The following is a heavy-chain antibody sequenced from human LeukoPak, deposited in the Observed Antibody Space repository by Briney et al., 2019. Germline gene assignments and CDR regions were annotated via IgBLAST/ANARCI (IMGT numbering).Heavy chain of an antibody. CDR3: ARDSDIVVVPAAIPDYYYYGMDV. J-gene: IGHJ6*02. CDR2: INAYNGNT. CDR1: GYTFTSYG. D-gene: IGHD2-2*01. V-gene: IGHV1-18*01. Sequence: GASVKVSCKASGYTFTSYGISWVRQAPGQGLEWMGWINAYNGNTNYAQKLQGRVTMTTDTSTSTAYMELRSLRSDDTAVYYCARDSDIVVVPAAIPDYYYYGMDVWGQGTTVTVSS.